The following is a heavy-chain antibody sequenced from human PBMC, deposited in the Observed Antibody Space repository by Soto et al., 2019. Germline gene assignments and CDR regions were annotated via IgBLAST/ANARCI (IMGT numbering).Heavy chain of an antibody. Sequence: QVQLVHSGAEVKKPGSSVKVSCKASGGTFSSYTISWVRQAPGQGLEWMGRIIPILGIANYAQKFQGRVTITADKSTSTAYMELSSLRSEDTAVYYCARSSDMVPSDIWGQGTMVTVSS. CDR1: GGTFSSYT. CDR3: ARSSDMVPSDI. J-gene: IGHJ3*02. V-gene: IGHV1-69*02. CDR2: IIPILGIA. D-gene: IGHD3-10*01.